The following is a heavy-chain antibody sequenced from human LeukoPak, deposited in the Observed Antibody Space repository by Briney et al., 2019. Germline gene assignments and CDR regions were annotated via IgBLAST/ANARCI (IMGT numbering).Heavy chain of an antibody. CDR2: IIPIFGTA. V-gene: IGHV1-69*13. CDR1: GGTFSSYA. D-gene: IGHD3-3*01. Sequence: RASVKVSCKASGGTFSSYAISWVRQAPGQGLEWMGGIIPIFGTANYAQKFQGRVTITADESTSTAYMELSSLRSEDTAVCYCARDSPYYDFWSGSAPSSYYYYMDVWGKGTTVTVSS. J-gene: IGHJ6*03. CDR3: ARDSPYYDFWSGSAPSSYYYYMDV.